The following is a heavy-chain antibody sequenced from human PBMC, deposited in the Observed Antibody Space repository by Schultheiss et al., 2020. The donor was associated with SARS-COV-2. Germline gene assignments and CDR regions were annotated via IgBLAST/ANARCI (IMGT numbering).Heavy chain of an antibody. CDR2: IYYSGST. Sequence: SETLSLTCTVSGGSISSYYWSWIRQPPGKGLEWIGYIYYSGSTNYNPSLKSRVTISVDTSKNQFSLKLSSVTAADTAVYYCAGVEAVAGTGPFDPWGQGTLVTVSS. D-gene: IGHD6-19*01. CDR3: AGVEAVAGTGPFDP. J-gene: IGHJ5*02. V-gene: IGHV4-59*08. CDR1: GGSISSYY.